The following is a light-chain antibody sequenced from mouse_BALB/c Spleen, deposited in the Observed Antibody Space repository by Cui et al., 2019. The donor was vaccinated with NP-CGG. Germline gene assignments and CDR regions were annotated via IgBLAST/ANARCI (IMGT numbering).Light chain of an antibody. V-gene: IGLV1*01. CDR3: VLWYSNHWV. J-gene: IGLJ1*01. CDR1: TGVVTTNNY. Sequence: QPVVTQESALTTSPGETVTLTCRSSTGVVTTNNYANWVQEKPDHVFTGLIGGTNNRAPGVPARFSGSLIGDKAALTITGAQTEDEAIYFCVLWYSNHWVFGGGTKLTVL. CDR2: GTN.